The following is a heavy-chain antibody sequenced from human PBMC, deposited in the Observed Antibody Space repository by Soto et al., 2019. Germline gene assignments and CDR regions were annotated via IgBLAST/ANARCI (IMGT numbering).Heavy chain of an antibody. CDR1: GYSFTSYW. Sequence: PGESLKISCKGSGYSFTSYWIGWVRQMPGKGLEWMGIIYPGDSDTRYSPSFQGQVTISADKSISTAYLQWSSPKASDTAMYYCARLPEYSSSFGYGMDVWGQGTTVTVSS. D-gene: IGHD6-6*01. CDR2: IYPGDSDT. CDR3: ARLPEYSSSFGYGMDV. J-gene: IGHJ6*02. V-gene: IGHV5-51*01.